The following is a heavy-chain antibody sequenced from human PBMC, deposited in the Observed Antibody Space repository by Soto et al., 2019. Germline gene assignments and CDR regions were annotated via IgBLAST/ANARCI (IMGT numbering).Heavy chain of an antibody. CDR1: GFTFSSYG. Sequence: GGSLRLSCAASGFTFSSYGMHWVRQAPGKGLEWVAVISYDGSNKYYADSVKGRFTISRDNSKNTLYLQMNSLRAEDTAVYYCAKFPPPADSSGYQTSYGMDVWGQGTTVTVSS. D-gene: IGHD3-22*01. CDR2: ISYDGSNK. V-gene: IGHV3-30*18. CDR3: AKFPPPADSSGYQTSYGMDV. J-gene: IGHJ6*02.